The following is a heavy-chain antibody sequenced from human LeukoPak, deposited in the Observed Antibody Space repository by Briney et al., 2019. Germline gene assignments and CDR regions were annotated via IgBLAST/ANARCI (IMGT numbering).Heavy chain of an antibody. CDR3: ARDPMIGRNPLNWFDP. D-gene: IGHD3-22*01. V-gene: IGHV1-69*05. CDR1: GGTFSSYA. J-gene: IGHJ5*02. CDR2: IIPIFGTA. Sequence: AASVKVSCKASGGTFSSYAISWVRQAPGQGLEWMGGIIPIFGTANYAQKFQGRVTITTDESTSTAYMELSSLRSEDTAVYYCARDPMIGRNPLNWFDPWGQGTLVTVSP.